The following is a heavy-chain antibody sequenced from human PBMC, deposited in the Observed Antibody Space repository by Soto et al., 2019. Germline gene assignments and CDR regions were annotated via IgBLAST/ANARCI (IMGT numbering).Heavy chain of an antibody. Sequence: QITLKESGPTLVKPTQTLTLTCTFSGLSLSTSGEAVGWIRQPPGKALEWLALIYWYDDKRYNPTLKPRLTITKDTSKNQVVLTLTNMDPVDTATYYCAHYVSTSPAGWFDPWGQGILVTVSS. D-gene: IGHD3-10*02. CDR1: GLSLSTSGEA. V-gene: IGHV2-5*01. CDR3: AHYVSTSPAGWFDP. CDR2: IYWYDDK. J-gene: IGHJ5*02.